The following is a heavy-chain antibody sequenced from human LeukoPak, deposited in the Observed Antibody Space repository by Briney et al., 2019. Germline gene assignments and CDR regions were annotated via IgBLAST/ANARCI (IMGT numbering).Heavy chain of an antibody. D-gene: IGHD3-16*01. CDR3: AKDTEGGFDY. CDR1: GFTFSVYS. J-gene: IGHJ4*02. CDR2: VSSSGTYI. Sequence: GGSLRLSCAASGFTFSVYSMNWVRQAPGKGLEWVSFVSSSGTYIYYADSVKGRFTISRDNAKNSLYLQMNSLRAEDTALYYCAKDTEGGFDYWGQGTLVTVSS. V-gene: IGHV3-21*04.